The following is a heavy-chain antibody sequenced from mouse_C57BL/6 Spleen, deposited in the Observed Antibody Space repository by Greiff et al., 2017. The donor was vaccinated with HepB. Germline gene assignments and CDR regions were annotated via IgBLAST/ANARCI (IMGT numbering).Heavy chain of an antibody. CDR1: GYTFTSYW. CDR3: ARAPGYYGSSYAYFDV. D-gene: IGHD1-1*01. V-gene: IGHV1-52*01. J-gene: IGHJ1*03. Sequence: QVQLQQPGAELVRPGSSVKLSCKASGYTFTSYWMHWVKQRPIQGLEWIGNIDPSDSETHYNQKFKDKATLTVDKSSSTAYMQLSSLTSDDSAVYYCARAPGYYGSSYAYFDVWGTGTTVTVSS. CDR2: IDPSDSET.